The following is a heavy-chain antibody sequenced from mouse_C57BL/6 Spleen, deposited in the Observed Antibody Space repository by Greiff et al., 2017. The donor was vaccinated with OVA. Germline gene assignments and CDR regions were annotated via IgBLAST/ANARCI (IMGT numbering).Heavy chain of an antibody. Sequence: QVQLKQSGAELVRPGASVKLSCKASGYTFTDYYINWVKQRPGQGLEWIARIYPGSGNTYYNEKFKGKATLTAEKSSSTAYMQLSSLTSEDSAVYFCARRANGSRGGYYFDYWGQGTTLTVSS. V-gene: IGHV1-76*01. CDR3: ARRANGSRGGYYFDY. CDR1: GYTFTDYY. J-gene: IGHJ2*01. CDR2: IYPGSGNT. D-gene: IGHD3-1*01.